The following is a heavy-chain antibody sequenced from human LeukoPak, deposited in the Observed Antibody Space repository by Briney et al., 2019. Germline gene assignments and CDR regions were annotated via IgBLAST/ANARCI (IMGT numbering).Heavy chain of an antibody. D-gene: IGHD6-13*01. CDR2: ISAYNGNT. Sequence: GASVKVSCKASGYTFTSYGISWVRQAPGQGLEWMGWISAYNGNTNYAQKLQGRVTMTTDTSTSTAYMELRSLRSDDTAVYYCALQDSSSWYSGYVDYWGQGTLVTVSS. J-gene: IGHJ4*02. CDR1: GYTFTSYG. CDR3: ALQDSSSWYSGYVDY. V-gene: IGHV1-18*01.